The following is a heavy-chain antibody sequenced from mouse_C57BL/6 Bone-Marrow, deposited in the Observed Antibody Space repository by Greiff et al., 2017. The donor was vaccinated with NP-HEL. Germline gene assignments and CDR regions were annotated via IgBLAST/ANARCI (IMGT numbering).Heavy chain of an antibody. CDR3: ARDRDYGSSLFAY. Sequence: ESGPGLVKPSQSLSLTCSVTGYSITSGYYWNWIRQFPGNKLEWMGYISYDGSNNYNPSLKNRISITRDTSKNQFFLKLNSVTTEDTATYYCARDRDYGSSLFAYWGQGTLVTVSA. V-gene: IGHV3-6*01. D-gene: IGHD1-1*01. CDR1: GYSITSGYY. CDR2: ISYDGSN. J-gene: IGHJ3*01.